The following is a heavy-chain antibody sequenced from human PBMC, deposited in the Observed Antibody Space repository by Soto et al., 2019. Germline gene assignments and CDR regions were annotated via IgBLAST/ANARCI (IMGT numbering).Heavy chain of an antibody. CDR3: ASDSHWEPHSY. CDR1: GYTFTSYG. V-gene: IGHV1-18*01. CDR2: ISAYNGNT. D-gene: IGHD1-26*01. Sequence: ASVKVSCKASGYTFTSYGISWVRQAPGQGLEWMGWISAYNGNTKYAQKLQGRVTMTTDTSTSTAYMELRSLRSEDTAVYYCASDSHWEPHSYWGQGTPDPVAS. J-gene: IGHJ4*02.